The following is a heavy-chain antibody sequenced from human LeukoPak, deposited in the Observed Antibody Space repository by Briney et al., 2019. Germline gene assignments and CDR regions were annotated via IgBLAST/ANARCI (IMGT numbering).Heavy chain of an antibody. CDR2: ISSNGGST. CDR1: GFTFGSYM. V-gene: IGHV3-23*01. J-gene: IGHJ4*02. D-gene: IGHD2-15*01. CDR3: ARYCSGASCYSGVDY. Sequence: PGGSLRLSCAASGFTFGSYMMTWVRQAPGRGLEWVSTISSNGGSTYYADSVKGRFTISRDNSKNTLYPQMSSLRAEDTAVYYCARYCSGASCYSGVDYWGQGTLVPVSS.